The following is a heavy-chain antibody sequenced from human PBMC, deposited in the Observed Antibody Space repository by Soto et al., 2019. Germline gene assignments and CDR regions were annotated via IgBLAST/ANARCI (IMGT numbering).Heavy chain of an antibody. D-gene: IGHD1-1*01. CDR2: IRGRGNSA. J-gene: IGHJ4*02. V-gene: IGHV3-23*01. CDR1: GFTFSTYD. Sequence: GGSLRLSCAASGFTFSTYDMIWVRQAPGKGLEWVSDIRGRGNSAFYADSVKGRFTISRDNSNNTLYLQMKNLRADDTAVYYCAREEPVDGTNYFDLWGQGTLVTVSS. CDR3: AREEPVDGTNYFDL.